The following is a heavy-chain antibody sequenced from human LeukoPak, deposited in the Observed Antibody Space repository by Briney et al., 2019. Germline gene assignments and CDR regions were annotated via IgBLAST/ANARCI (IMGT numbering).Heavy chain of an antibody. CDR1: GFTFTNYA. CDR3: AKGKVGGAVAGPLDS. J-gene: IGHJ4*02. Sequence: GGSLRLSCVASGFTFTNYAMTWVRQAPGKGLEWVSGVSGSGASTYYAEPVKGRFSISRDNSENMMYLQLSSLRAEDSAVYYCAKGKVGGAVAGPLDSWGQGTLVTVSS. D-gene: IGHD6-19*01. CDR2: VSGSGAST. V-gene: IGHV3-23*01.